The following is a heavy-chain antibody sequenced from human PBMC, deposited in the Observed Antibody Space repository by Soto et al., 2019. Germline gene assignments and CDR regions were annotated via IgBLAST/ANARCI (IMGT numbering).Heavy chain of an antibody. J-gene: IGHJ4*02. D-gene: IGHD4-17*01. CDR2: ISAYNGNT. Sequence: QVQLVQSGVEVEKPGASVKVSCKASGYTFTSYGISWVRQAPGQGLEWMGWISAYNGNTNYAQKVQGRVTTTADTPTSTAYMELRSLRSDDTAVYYCARDVPTVTTGGPDYWGQGTLVTVSS. CDR3: ARDVPTVTTGGPDY. CDR1: GYTFTSYG. V-gene: IGHV1-18*01.